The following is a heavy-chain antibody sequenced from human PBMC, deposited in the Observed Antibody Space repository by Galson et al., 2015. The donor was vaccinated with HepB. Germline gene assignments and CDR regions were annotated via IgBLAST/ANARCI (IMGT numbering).Heavy chain of an antibody. CDR3: AREYSIDGMDV. D-gene: IGHD2-15*01. CDR1: GFTFSSYS. V-gene: IGHV3-48*01. Sequence: SLRLSCAASGFTFSSYSMNWVRQAPGKGLEWVSYISSRSSTIYYEDTVKGRFTISRDDAKNSLYLQMNSERAEDTAVYYCAREYSIDGMDVWGQGTPVTVSS. CDR2: ISSRSSTI. J-gene: IGHJ6*02.